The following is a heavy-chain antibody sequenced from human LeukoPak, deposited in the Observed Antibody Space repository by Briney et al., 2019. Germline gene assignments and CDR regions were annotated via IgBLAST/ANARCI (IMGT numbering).Heavy chain of an antibody. CDR2: INPNSGGT. CDR3: ARVGGGGSFRGWFDP. J-gene: IGHJ5*02. D-gene: IGHD3-16*01. Sequence: ASVKVSCKASGYTFTGYYMHWVRQAPGQGLEWMGWINPNSGGTNYAQKFQGRVTITADESTSTAYMELSSLRSEDTAVYYCARVGGGGSFRGWFDPWGQGTLVTVSS. CDR1: GYTFTGYY. V-gene: IGHV1-2*02.